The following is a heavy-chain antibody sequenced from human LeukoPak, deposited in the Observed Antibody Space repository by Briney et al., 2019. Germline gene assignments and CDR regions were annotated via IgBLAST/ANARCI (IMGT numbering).Heavy chain of an antibody. D-gene: IGHD1-26*01. CDR2: ISVYSDNT. V-gene: IGHV1-18*01. CDR1: GYNFINFG. J-gene: IGHJ4*02. Sequence: EASVKVSCRASGYNFINFGISWVRQAPGQGLEWMGWISVYSDNTDYAQKFQGRVTMTTDTSTSTAYMELRSLISDDTAVYYCARGSRLVGATARDHWGQGTLVTVSS. CDR3: ARGSRLVGATARDH.